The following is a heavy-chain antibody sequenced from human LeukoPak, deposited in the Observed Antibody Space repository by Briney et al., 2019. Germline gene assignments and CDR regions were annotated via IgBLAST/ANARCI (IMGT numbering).Heavy chain of an antibody. J-gene: IGHJ4*02. CDR2: ISGSGGST. CDR3: AKDYGSGGSRVFLAFDY. D-gene: IGHD2-15*01. V-gene: IGHV3-23*01. Sequence: GGSLRLSCAASGFTFNSYAMSWVRQAPGKGLEWVSAISGSGGSTYYADSVKGRFTISRDNSKNTLYLQMNSLRAEDTAVYYRAKDYGSGGSRVFLAFDYWGQGTLVTVSS. CDR1: GFTFNSYA.